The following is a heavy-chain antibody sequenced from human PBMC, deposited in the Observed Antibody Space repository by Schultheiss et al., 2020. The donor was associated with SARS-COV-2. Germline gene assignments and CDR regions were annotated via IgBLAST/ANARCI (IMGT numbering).Heavy chain of an antibody. J-gene: IGHJ4*02. CDR1: GYTFTSYG. CDR2: ISAYNGNT. CDR3: ARELPPAYSSGWTDFDY. V-gene: IGHV1-18*01. D-gene: IGHD6-19*01. Sequence: ASVKVSCKASGYTFTSYGISWVRQAPGQGLEWMGWISAYNGNTNYAQKLQGRVTMTTDTSTSTAYMELSRLRSDDTAVYYCARELPPAYSSGWTDFDYWGQGTLVTVSS.